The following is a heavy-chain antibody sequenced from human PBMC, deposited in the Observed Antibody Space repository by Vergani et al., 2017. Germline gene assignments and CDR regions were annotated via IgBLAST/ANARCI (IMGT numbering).Heavy chain of an antibody. V-gene: IGHV4-61*02. CDR1: GGSINSHNYY. Sequence: QVQLQESGPGLVKPSQTLSLTCTVSGGSINSHNYYWSWIRQPAGKGLEWIGRIHTSGSTNYNPSLQSRVTMSEDTSKNQFSLNLTSVTAADTAVYFCARGSCLGGSCYKPLFDYWRQGILVTVSS. CDR3: ARGSCLGGSCYKPLFDY. J-gene: IGHJ4*02. D-gene: IGHD2-15*01. CDR2: IHTSGST.